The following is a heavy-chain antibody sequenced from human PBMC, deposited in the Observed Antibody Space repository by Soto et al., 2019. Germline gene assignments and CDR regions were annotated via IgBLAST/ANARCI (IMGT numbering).Heavy chain of an antibody. Sequence: VASVKVSCKASGCTFTSYGISWVRQAPGQGLEWMGWISAYNGNTNYAQKLQGRVTMTTDTSTSTAYMELRSLRSDDTAVYYCARPAAPIDYYYYGMDVWGQGTTVTVSS. CDR3: ARPAAPIDYYYYGMDV. D-gene: IGHD2-2*01. CDR2: ISAYNGNT. J-gene: IGHJ6*02. CDR1: GCTFTSYG. V-gene: IGHV1-18*01.